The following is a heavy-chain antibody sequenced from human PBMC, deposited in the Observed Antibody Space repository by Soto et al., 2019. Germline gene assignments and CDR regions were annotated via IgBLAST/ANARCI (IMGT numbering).Heavy chain of an antibody. V-gene: IGHV1-69*13. J-gene: IGHJ6*02. D-gene: IGHD3-16*01. CDR1: GGTFSSYA. CDR3: ARVSGYSNYDYYYYGMDV. Sequence: SVKVSCKASGGTFSSYAISWVRQAPGQGLEWMGGIIPIFGTANYAQKFQGRVTITADEPTSTAYMELSSLRSEDTAVYYCARVSGYSNYDYYYYGMDVWGQGTTVTVSS. CDR2: IIPIFGTA.